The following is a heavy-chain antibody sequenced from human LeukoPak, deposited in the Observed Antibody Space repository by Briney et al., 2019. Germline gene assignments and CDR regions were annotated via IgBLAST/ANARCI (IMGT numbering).Heavy chain of an antibody. CDR3: ARSTRGDPNYWYFDL. J-gene: IGHJ2*01. Sequence: SETLSLTCSVSGYSISSGYYWGWIRQPPGKGLEWIGSIHYSGSTYYNPSLKSRVTISVDTSKNQFSLKMRSVTAADTAVYYCARSTRGDPNYWYFDLWGRGTLVTVSS. CDR2: IHYSGST. D-gene: IGHD2-21*01. V-gene: IGHV4-38-2*02. CDR1: GYSISSGYY.